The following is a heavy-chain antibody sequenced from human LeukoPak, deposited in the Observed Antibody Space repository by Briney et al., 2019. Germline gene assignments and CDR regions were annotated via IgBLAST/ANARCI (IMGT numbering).Heavy chain of an antibody. J-gene: IGHJ5*02. CDR1: GYTFTSYG. Sequence: GASVKVSCKASGYTFTSYGISWVRQAPGQGLEWMGWISAYNGNTNYAQKLQARVTMTTYTSTSTAYMELRSLRSDDTAVYYCARDREEFNCGGDCYSSGWFDPWGQGTLVTVSS. CDR3: ARDREEFNCGGDCYSSGWFDP. V-gene: IGHV1-18*01. CDR2: ISAYNGNT. D-gene: IGHD2-21*01.